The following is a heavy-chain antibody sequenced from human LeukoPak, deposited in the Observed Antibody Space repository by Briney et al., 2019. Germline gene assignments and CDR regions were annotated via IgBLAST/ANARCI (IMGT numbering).Heavy chain of an antibody. CDR3: ARMKDTAMDPKYYFDY. V-gene: IGHV4-59*08. D-gene: IGHD5-18*01. CDR2: IYYSGST. J-gene: IGHJ4*02. Sequence: SETLSLTCTVSGGSISSYYWSWIRQPPGKGLEWIGYIYYSGSTNYNPSLKSRVTISVDTSKNQFSLKLSSVTAADTAVYYCARMKDTAMDPKYYFDYWGQGTLVTVSS. CDR1: GGSISSYY.